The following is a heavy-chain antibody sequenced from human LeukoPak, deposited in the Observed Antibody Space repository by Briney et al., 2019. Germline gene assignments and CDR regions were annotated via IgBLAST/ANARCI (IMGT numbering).Heavy chain of an antibody. CDR2: MNPNSGNT. CDR1: GYTFTSYD. Sequence: ASVNVSGKASGYTFTSYDINWVRQATGQGLEWMGWMNPNSGNTGYAQKFQGRVAMTRNTSISTAYMELSSLRSEDTAVYYCARGRPAAFDIWGQGTMVSVSS. J-gene: IGHJ3*02. V-gene: IGHV1-8*01. CDR3: ARGRPAAFDI.